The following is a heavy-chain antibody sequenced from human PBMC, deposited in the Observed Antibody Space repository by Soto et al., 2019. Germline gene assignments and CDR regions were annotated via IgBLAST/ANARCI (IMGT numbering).Heavy chain of an antibody. CDR2: ISGSGGST. J-gene: IGHJ4*02. CDR1: GFTFNTSW. CDR3: AKDTLVKQRHLD. V-gene: IGHV3-23*01. D-gene: IGHD6-25*01. Sequence: WGSLRLSCAASGFTFNTSWMDWVRQSPGKGLEWVSAISGSGGSTYYADSVKGRFTISRDNSKNTLYLQMNSLRAEDTAVYYCAKDTLVKQRHLDWGQGTLVTVSS.